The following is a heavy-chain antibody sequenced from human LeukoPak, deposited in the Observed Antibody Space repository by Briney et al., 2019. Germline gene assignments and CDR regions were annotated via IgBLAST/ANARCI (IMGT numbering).Heavy chain of an antibody. J-gene: IGHJ5*02. CDR1: GFTFRSYS. Sequence: GGSLRLSCAASGFTFRSYSMNWVRQAPGKGLEWVSSISSSSSYIYYADSVKGRFTISRDNAKSSLYLQMNSLRAEDTAVYYCARDSYVAVAGTYNWFDPWGQGTLVTVSS. D-gene: IGHD6-19*01. CDR2: ISSSSSYI. V-gene: IGHV3-21*01. CDR3: ARDSYVAVAGTYNWFDP.